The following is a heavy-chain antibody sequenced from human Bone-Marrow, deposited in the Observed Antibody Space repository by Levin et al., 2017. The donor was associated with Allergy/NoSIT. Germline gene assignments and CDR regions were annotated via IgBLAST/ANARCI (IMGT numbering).Heavy chain of an antibody. CDR1: GFTFSSYG. Sequence: SCAASGFTFSSYGMHWVRQAPGKGLEWVAVISYDGSNKYYADSVKGRFTISRDNSKNTLYLQMNSLRAEDTAVYYCAKARAYYDFWSGYQGFDYWGQGTLVTVSS. CDR2: ISYDGSNK. J-gene: IGHJ4*02. V-gene: IGHV3-30*18. D-gene: IGHD3-3*01. CDR3: AKARAYYDFWSGYQGFDY.